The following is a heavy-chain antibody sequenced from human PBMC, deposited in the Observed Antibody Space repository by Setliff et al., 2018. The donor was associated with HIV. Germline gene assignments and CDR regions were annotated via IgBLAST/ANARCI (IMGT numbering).Heavy chain of an antibody. D-gene: IGHD6-13*01. V-gene: IGHV7-4-1*02. CDR1: GYTFSSYG. J-gene: IGHJ4*02. CDR2: INPYSGKT. CDR3: AISIAAAARLAY. Sequence: GASVKVSCKASGYTFSSYGISWVRQAPGQGLEWMGWINPYSGKTKYAQGFTGRFVFSLDASVSTAYLQISSLKAEDTAVYYCAISIAAAARLAYWGQGTLVTVSS.